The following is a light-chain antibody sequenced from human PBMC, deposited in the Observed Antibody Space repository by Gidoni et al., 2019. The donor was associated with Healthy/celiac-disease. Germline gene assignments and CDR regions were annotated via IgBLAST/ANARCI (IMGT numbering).Light chain of an antibody. J-gene: IGLJ2*01. CDR1: SLRSYY. Sequence: SSELTPDPAVSVALGQTVRITCQGDSLRSYYASWYQQKPGQAPVLVIYGKNNRPSGIPDRFSGSSSGNTASLTITGAQAEDEADYYCNSRDSSGNHPYVVFGGGTKLTVL. CDR3: NSRDSSGNHPYVV. CDR2: GKN. V-gene: IGLV3-19*01.